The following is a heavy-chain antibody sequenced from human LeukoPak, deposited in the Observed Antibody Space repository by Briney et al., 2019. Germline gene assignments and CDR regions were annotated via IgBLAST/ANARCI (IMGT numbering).Heavy chain of an antibody. CDR2: ISSSGSTI. Sequence: GGSLRLSCAASRFTFSNYAMSWVRQAPGKGLEWVSYISSSGSTIYYADSVKGRFTISRDNAKNSLYLQMNSLRAEDTAVYYCARDNSVEDTAWWFDPWGQGTLVTVSS. D-gene: IGHD4-23*01. J-gene: IGHJ5*02. CDR3: ARDNSVEDTAWWFDP. CDR1: RFTFSNYA. V-gene: IGHV3-48*03.